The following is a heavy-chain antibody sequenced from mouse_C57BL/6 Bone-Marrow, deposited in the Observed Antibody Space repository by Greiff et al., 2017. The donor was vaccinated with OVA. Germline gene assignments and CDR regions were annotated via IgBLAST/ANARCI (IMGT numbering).Heavy chain of an antibody. J-gene: IGHJ2*01. CDR1: GFTFSSYG. V-gene: IGHV5-6*02. CDR3: ARHDYYDFDY. D-gene: IGHD2-4*01. CDR2: ISSGGSYT. Sequence: EVKLVESGGDLVKPGGSLKLSCAASGFTFSSYGMSWVRQTPDKRLEWVATISSGGSYTYYPDSVKGRFTISRDNAKNTLYLQMSSLKSEDTAMYYCARHDYYDFDYWGQGTTLTVSS.